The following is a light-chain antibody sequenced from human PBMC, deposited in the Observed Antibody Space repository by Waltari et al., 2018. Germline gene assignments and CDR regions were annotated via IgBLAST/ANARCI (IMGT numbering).Light chain of an antibody. J-gene: IGKJ1*01. CDR1: QSVLYSSNNKNY. V-gene: IGKV4-1*01. CDR2: WAS. CDR3: QQYYSTPQT. Sequence: DIVMTQSPDSLAVSLGERATINCKSSQSVLYSSNNKNYVAWYQQKPGQPPKLLIYWASTRESGVPDRCSGSGSGTDFTLTISSLQAEDVAVYYCQQYYSTPQTFGQGTKVEIK.